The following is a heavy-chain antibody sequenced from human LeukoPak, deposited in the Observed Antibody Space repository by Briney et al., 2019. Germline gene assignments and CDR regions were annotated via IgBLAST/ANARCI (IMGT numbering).Heavy chain of an antibody. V-gene: IGHV1-2*02. Sequence: ASVKVSCKASGYTFTGYYMHWVRQAPGQGLEWMGWINPNSGGTNYAQKFQGRVTMTRDTSISTAYTELSRLRSDDTAVYYCARERMYYDFWSGYYRPGRDAFDIWGQGTMVTVSS. CDR1: GYTFTGYY. D-gene: IGHD3-3*01. CDR3: ARERMYYDFWSGYYRPGRDAFDI. J-gene: IGHJ3*02. CDR2: INPNSGGT.